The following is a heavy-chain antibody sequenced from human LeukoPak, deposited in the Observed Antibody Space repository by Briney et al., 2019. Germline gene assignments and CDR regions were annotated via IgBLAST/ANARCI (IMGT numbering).Heavy chain of an antibody. V-gene: IGHV1-2*02. CDR2: INPNSGAT. J-gene: IGHJ6*03. CDR1: GYTFTGYY. CDR3: ASPLQQLDDLPYYMDV. D-gene: IGHD6-6*01. Sequence: GASVKVSCKASGYTFTGYYMHWVRQAPGQGLEWMGWINPNSGATNYAQKFQGRVTMTRDTSISTAYMELSRLTSDDTAVYYCASPLQQLDDLPYYMDVWGTGTTVSVSS.